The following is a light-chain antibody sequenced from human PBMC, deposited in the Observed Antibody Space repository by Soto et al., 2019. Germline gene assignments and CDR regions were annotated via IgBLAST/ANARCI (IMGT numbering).Light chain of an antibody. V-gene: IGLV1-40*01. CDR3: QPYDSTLSGSV. J-gene: IGLJ1*01. Sequence: QSVLTQPPSVSGAPGQRVTISCTGSSSNIGAGYDVHWYQQLPGTAPKLLIYGNSNRPSGVPDRFSGSKSGTSASLAITGLKAEDEADYYCQPYDSTLSGSVLGTGTKLTVL. CDR1: SSNIGAGYD. CDR2: GNS.